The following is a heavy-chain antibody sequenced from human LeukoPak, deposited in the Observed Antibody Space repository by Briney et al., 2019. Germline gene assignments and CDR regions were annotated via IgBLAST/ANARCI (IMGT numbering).Heavy chain of an antibody. CDR1: GGSISFYH. D-gene: IGHD6-13*01. Sequence: PSETLSLTCTVSGGSISFYHWSWIRQSPGKELEWIGDISESGSTNYMPSLKSRVPISVDTSNQFSLKLSSVTAADTAVYYCARAGSGWYGGRLFEFWGPGALVAVSS. J-gene: IGHJ4*02. CDR2: ISESGST. CDR3: ARAGSGWYGGRLFEF. V-gene: IGHV4-59*01.